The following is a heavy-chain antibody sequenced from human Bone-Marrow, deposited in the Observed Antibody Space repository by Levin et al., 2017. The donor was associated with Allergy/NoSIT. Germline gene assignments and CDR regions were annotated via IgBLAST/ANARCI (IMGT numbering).Heavy chain of an antibody. Sequence: LSLTCAASGFTFSRYGMHWVRQAPGKGLEWMGVISDDGSNKNYADSLKGRVTISRDNSRNTLYLQMNSLKSEDTAVYYCAQATPLRFDPRGRGAQVTVSA. J-gene: IGHJ5*02. CDR3: AQATPLRFDP. CDR1: GFTFSRYG. V-gene: IGHV3-30*03. CDR2: ISDDGSNK. D-gene: IGHD2-15*01.